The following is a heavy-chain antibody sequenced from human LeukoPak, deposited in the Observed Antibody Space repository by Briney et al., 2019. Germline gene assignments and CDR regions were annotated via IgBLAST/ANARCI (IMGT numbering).Heavy chain of an antibody. CDR2: IYYSGST. Sequence: SETLSLTCTVSGGSISTSSYYWGWIRQPPGTGLEWIGSIYYSGSTYYNPSLKSRVTISVDTSKNQFSLKLTSVTAADTAVYYCAREVTYYYDSSGYHDYWGQGTLVTVSS. CDR3: AREVTYYYDSSGYHDY. D-gene: IGHD3-22*01. CDR1: GGSISTSSYY. V-gene: IGHV4-39*07. J-gene: IGHJ4*02.